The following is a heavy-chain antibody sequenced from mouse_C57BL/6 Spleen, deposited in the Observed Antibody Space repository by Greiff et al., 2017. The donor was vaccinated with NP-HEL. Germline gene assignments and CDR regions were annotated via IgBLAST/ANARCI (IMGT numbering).Heavy chain of an antibody. J-gene: IGHJ4*01. V-gene: IGHV1-82*01. Sequence: QVQLQQSGPELVKPGASVKISCKASGYAFSSSWMNWVKQRPGKGLEWIGRIYPGDGDTNYNGKFKGKATLTADKSSSTAYMQLSSLTSEDSAVYFCAREAYYGSSYAMDYWGQGTSVTVSS. CDR2: IYPGDGDT. CDR1: GYAFSSSW. CDR3: AREAYYGSSYAMDY. D-gene: IGHD1-1*01.